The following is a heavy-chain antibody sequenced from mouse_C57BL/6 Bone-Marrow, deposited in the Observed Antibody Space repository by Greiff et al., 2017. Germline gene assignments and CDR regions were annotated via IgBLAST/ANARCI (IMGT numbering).Heavy chain of an antibody. D-gene: IGHD1-1*01. CDR3: ARKANYDGAWFAY. Sequence: VQLQQSGPELVKPGASVKMSCKASGYTFTDYYMHWVKQSHGKSLEWIGYINPNNGGTSYNQKFKGKATLTVNTSSSTAYMELRSLTSEDSAVYYCARKANYDGAWFAYWGQGTLVTVSA. CDR2: INPNNGGT. J-gene: IGHJ3*01. CDR1: GYTFTDYY. V-gene: IGHV1-22*01.